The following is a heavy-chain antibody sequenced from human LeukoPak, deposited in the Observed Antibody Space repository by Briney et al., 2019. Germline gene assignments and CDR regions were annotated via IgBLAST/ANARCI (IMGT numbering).Heavy chain of an antibody. V-gene: IGHV3-30*02. CDR2: IRYDGTNK. J-gene: IGHJ4*02. Sequence: QPGGSLRLSCAASGFPFISYGMHWVRQAPGKGLEWVAFIRYDGTNKYYADSVKGRFTISRDNTLYLQMNSLRAEDTAVYYCAKDRCSSTSCYIFDYWGQGTLVTVSS. CDR3: AKDRCSSTSCYIFDY. D-gene: IGHD2-2*02. CDR1: GFPFISYG.